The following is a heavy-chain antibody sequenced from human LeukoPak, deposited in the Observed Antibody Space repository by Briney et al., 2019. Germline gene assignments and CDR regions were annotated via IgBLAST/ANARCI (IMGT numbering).Heavy chain of an antibody. CDR2: IIPMSDTA. J-gene: IGHJ6*03. D-gene: IGHD4-23*01. V-gene: IGHV1-69*06. CDR3: ARVRTTVVTPGYCYYYYMDV. CDR1: GGTFNSYA. Sequence: SVKVSCKASGGTFNSYAISWVRQAPGQGLEWMGGIIPMSDTANYPQKFRGRLTITADIPTSTVYMELSSLRSEDTAVYYCARVRTTVVTPGYCYYYYMDVWGKGTTVTISS.